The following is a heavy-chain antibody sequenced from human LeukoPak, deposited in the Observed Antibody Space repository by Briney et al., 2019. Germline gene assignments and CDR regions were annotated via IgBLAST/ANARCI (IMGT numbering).Heavy chain of an antibody. CDR3: ARGTSIGIAAAKFDY. V-gene: IGHV1-69*06. Sequence: ASVKVSCKASAGTFSSYAISWVRQAPGQGLEWMGGIIPIFGTANYAQKFQGRVTITADKSTSTAYMELSSLRSEDTAVYYCARGTSIGIAAAKFDYWGQGTLVTVSS. CDR1: AGTFSSYA. CDR2: IIPIFGTA. D-gene: IGHD6-13*01. J-gene: IGHJ4*02.